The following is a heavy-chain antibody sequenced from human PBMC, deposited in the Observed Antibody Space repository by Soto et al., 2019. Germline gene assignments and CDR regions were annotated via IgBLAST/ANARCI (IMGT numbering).Heavy chain of an antibody. CDR3: ARFGKGRITMVRGAKDYYYGMDV. CDR1: GGSFSGYY. J-gene: IGHJ6*02. CDR2: INHSGST. V-gene: IGHV4-34*01. D-gene: IGHD3-10*01. Sequence: SETLSLTCAVYGGSFSGYYWSWIRQPPGKGLEWIGEINHSGSTNYNPSLKSRVTISVDTSKNQFSLKLSSVTAADTAVYYCARFGKGRITMVRGAKDYYYGMDVWGQGTTVTVSS.